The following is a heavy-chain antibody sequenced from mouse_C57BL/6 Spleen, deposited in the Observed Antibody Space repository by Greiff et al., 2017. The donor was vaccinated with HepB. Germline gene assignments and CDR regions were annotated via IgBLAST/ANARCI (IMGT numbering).Heavy chain of an antibody. J-gene: IGHJ1*03. CDR2: IYPGDGDT. CDR1: GYAFSSYW. Sequence: QVQLKQSGAELVKPGASVKISCKASGYAFSSYWMNWVKQRPGKGLEWIGQIYPGDGDTNYNGKFKGKATLTADKSSSTAYMQLSSLTSEDSAVYFCARLDGRSYGWYFDVWGTGTTVTVSS. CDR3: ARLDGRSYGWYFDV. D-gene: IGHD1-1*01. V-gene: IGHV1-80*01.